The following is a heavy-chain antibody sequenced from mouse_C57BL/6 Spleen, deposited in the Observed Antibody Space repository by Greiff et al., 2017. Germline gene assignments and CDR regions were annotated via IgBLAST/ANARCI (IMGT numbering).Heavy chain of an antibody. J-gene: IGHJ3*01. V-gene: IGHV1-54*01. Sequence: VQLQQSGAELVRPGTSVKVSCKASGYAFTNYLIEWVKQRPGQGLEWIGVINPGSGGTNYNEKFKGKATLTADKSSSTAYMQLSSLTSEDSAVYCCARDHGNYWFAYWGQGTLVTVSA. CDR3: ARDHGNYWFAY. D-gene: IGHD2-1*01. CDR2: INPGSGGT. CDR1: GYAFTNYL.